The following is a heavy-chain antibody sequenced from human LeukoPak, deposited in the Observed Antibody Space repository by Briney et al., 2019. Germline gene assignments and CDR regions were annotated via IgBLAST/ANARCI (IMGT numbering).Heavy chain of an antibody. CDR1: GFTFSSYG. V-gene: IGHV3-30*02. D-gene: IGHD2-2*01. CDR2: IRYDGSNK. Sequence: GGSLRLSCAASGFTFSSYGMHWVRQAPGKGLEWVAFIRYDGSNKYYADSVKGRFTISRDNAKNSLYLQMNSLRAEDTAVYYCARVVPAALIYYYYYYMDVWGKGTTVTVSS. CDR3: ARVVPAALIYYYYYYMDV. J-gene: IGHJ6*03.